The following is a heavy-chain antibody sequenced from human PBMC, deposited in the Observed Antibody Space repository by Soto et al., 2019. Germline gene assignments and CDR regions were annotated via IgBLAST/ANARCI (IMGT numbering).Heavy chain of an antibody. J-gene: IGHJ4*02. CDR1: GFTFSSYS. CDR3: ARDKIRSFDY. CDR2: ISGSTSTI. V-gene: IGHV3-48*01. Sequence: PGGSLRLSCAASGFTFSSYSMNWVRQAPGKGLEWVSFISGSTSTIYYADSVKGRFTISRDNAKNSLYLQVNSLRAEDTAVYYCARDKIRSFDYWGQGTLVTVSS.